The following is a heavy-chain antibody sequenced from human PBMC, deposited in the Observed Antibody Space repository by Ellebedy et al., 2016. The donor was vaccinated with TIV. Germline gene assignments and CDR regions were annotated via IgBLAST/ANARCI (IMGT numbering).Heavy chain of an antibody. D-gene: IGHD3-3*01. Sequence: MPSETLSLTCAVSGGSISSSNWWSWVRQPPGKGLEWIGEIYHSGSTNYNPSLKSRVTISVDTSKNQFSLKLSSVTAADTAMYYCARAPYDVYRYFDLWGRGTLVTVSS. CDR1: GGSISSSNW. V-gene: IGHV4-4*02. CDR2: IYHSGST. CDR3: ARAPYDVYRYFDL. J-gene: IGHJ2*01.